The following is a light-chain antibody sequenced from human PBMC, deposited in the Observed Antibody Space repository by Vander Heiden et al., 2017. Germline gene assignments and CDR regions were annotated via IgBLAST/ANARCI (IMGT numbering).Light chain of an antibody. CDR2: GGY. J-gene: IGKJ1*01. V-gene: IGKV1-27*01. CDR1: QGIANF. CDR3: LKYDSAPRT. Sequence: NQMHQSPTSLSASVGDRVTITCRTSQGIANFLAWYQQKPGRAPKLLVYGGYRLQSGVPSRFSGSETGTEFTLTISSLQPEDVAIYYCLKYDSAPRTFGQGTRVELK.